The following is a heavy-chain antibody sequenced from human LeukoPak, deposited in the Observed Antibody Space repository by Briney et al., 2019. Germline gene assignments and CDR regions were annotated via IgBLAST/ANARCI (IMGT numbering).Heavy chain of an antibody. CDR3: ASAVVATDYYYYMDV. J-gene: IGHJ6*03. Sequence: ASVKVSCKASGYSFTSFAISWVRQVPGQGLEWMGWISGYNGNTNYAQKLQGRVTMTTDTSTSTAYMELRSLRSDDTAVYYCASAVVATDYYYYMDVWGKGTTVTVSS. D-gene: IGHD5-12*01. CDR1: GYSFTSFA. V-gene: IGHV1-18*01. CDR2: ISGYNGNT.